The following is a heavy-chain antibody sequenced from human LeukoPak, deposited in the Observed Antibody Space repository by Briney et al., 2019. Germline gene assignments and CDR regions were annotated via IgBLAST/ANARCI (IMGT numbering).Heavy chain of an antibody. J-gene: IGHJ6*03. CDR2: IIPIFGTA. Sequence: ASVKVSCKASGGTFSSYAISWVRQAPGQGLEWMGGIIPIFGTANYAQKFQGRVTITADESTSTAYMELSSLRSEDTAVYYCARGGWMDYYYYMDVWGKGTTVTISS. V-gene: IGHV1-69*01. CDR1: GGTFSSYA. D-gene: IGHD5-12*01. CDR3: ARGGWMDYYYYMDV.